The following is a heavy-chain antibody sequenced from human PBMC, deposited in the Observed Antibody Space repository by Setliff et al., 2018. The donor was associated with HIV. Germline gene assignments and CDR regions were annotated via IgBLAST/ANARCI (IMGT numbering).Heavy chain of an antibody. CDR1: GDFVSSDRAA. CDR3: ARVFRNLPDY. V-gene: IGHV6-1*01. Sequence: PSQTLSLTCAISGDFVSSDRAAWNWIRQSPSRGLEWLGRTYSNSRWNYDYAASVESRITITSDTSKNQLSLHLTSVTPEDTAVYYCARVFRNLPDYWGQGTLVTVSS. J-gene: IGHJ4*02. CDR2: TYSNSRWNY. D-gene: IGHD1-1*01.